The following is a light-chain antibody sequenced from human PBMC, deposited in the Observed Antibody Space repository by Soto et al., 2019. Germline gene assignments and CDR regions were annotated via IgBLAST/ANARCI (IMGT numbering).Light chain of an antibody. Sequence: ELVLTQSPGTLSLSPGERATLSCRASQSVSSNFLAWYQQKPGQAPRLLIYGASSRDTGIPDRFSGSGSGTDFTLTISRLEPEDFAVYYCQQYGSSPITFGQGTLLEIK. J-gene: IGKJ5*01. V-gene: IGKV3-20*01. CDR2: GAS. CDR3: QQYGSSPIT. CDR1: QSVSSNF.